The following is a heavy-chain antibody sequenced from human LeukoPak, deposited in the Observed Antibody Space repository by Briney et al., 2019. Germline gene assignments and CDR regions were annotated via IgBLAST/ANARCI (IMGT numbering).Heavy chain of an antibody. CDR2: IYYSGST. V-gene: IGHV4-39*01. J-gene: IGHJ6*03. Sequence: SETLSLTCTVSGGSISSSSYYWGWIRQPPGKGLEWIGSIYYSGSTYYNPSLKSRVTISVDTSKNQFSLKLSSVTAADTAVYYCARGGGIYYMDVWDKGTTVTVSS. CDR1: GGSISSSSYY. D-gene: IGHD3-16*01. CDR3: ARGGGIYYMDV.